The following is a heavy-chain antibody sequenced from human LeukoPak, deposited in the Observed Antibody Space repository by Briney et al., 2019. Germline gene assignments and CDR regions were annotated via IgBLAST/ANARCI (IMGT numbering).Heavy chain of an antibody. CDR1: GFTFSSYG. CDR3: ARGPLHDGWLRSGMDV. Sequence: PGGSLRLSCAASGFTFSSYGMHWVRQAPGKGLEWVAFIRYDGSNKYYADSVKGRFTISRDNAKNSLYLQMNSLRAEDTAVYYCARGPLHDGWLRSGMDVWGKGTTVTISS. CDR2: IRYDGSNK. V-gene: IGHV3-30*02. D-gene: IGHD5-12*01. J-gene: IGHJ6*03.